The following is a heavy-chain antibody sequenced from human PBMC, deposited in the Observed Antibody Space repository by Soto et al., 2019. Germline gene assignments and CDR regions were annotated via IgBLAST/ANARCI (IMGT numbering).Heavy chain of an antibody. J-gene: IGHJ4*01. CDR3: ARYRLAVAGVKDFDY. V-gene: IGHV1-69*05. Sequence: GASVKVSCKASGGTFSSYAISWVRQAPGQGLEWMGGIIPIFGTANYAQKFQGRVTMTTDTSTSTAYMELRSLRSDDTAVYYCARYRLAVAGVKDFDYWGQGTLVTVSS. CDR1: GGTFSSYA. CDR2: IIPIFGTA. D-gene: IGHD6-19*01.